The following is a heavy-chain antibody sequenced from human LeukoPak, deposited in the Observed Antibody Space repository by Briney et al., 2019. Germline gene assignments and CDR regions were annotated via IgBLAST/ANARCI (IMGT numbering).Heavy chain of an antibody. CDR3: ARRLKYYDFRSGFDY. Sequence: SETLSLTCTVSVGSISRGGYYWSWIRQHPGKGLEWSGYLYYSGSTNYNPSLKSRVTISVDTSKNQFSLKLSSVTAADTAVYYCARRLKYYDFRSGFDYWGQGTLVTVSS. V-gene: IGHV4-61*08. D-gene: IGHD3-3*01. J-gene: IGHJ4*02. CDR1: VGSISRGGYY. CDR2: LYYSGST.